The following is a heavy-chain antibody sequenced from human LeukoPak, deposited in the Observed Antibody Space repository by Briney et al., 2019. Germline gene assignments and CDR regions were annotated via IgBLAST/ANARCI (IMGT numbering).Heavy chain of an antibody. CDR3: ARSSGYYYFDFDY. V-gene: IGHV3-20*04. CDR1: GFTFSTYA. Sequence: GGSLRLSCAASGFTFSTYAMSWVRQAPGKGLEWVSGINWNGGSTGSVKGRFTISRDNAKNSLYLQMNSLRAEDTAIYYCARSSGYYYFDFDYWGQGTLVTVSS. J-gene: IGHJ4*02. D-gene: IGHD3-22*01. CDR2: INWNGGST.